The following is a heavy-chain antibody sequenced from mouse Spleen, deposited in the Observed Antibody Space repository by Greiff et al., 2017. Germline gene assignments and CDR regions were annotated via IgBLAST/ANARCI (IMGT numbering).Heavy chain of an antibody. CDR1: GYSFTGYF. Sequence: VHVKQSGPELVKPGASVKISCKASGYSFTGYFMNWVMQSHGKSLEWIGRINPYNGDTFYNQKFKGKATLTVDKSSSTAHMELRSLASEDSAVYYCATHYYGSTPNFDYWGQGTTLTVSS. D-gene: IGHD1-1*01. CDR2: INPYNGDT. J-gene: IGHJ2*01. V-gene: IGHV1-20*02. CDR3: ATHYYGSTPNFDY.